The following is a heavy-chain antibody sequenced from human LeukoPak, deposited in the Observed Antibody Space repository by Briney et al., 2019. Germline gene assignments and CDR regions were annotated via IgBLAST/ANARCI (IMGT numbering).Heavy chain of an antibody. CDR1: GFSFSSYG. Sequence: GGSLRLSCAASGFSFSSYGMHWVRQAPGKGLEWVAVILYDGSNKYYADSVKGRFTISRDNSKNTLYLQMNSLRAEDTAVYFCAKAYYYDSSGYYPADYWGQGTLVTVSS. CDR2: ILYDGSNK. D-gene: IGHD3-22*01. J-gene: IGHJ4*02. CDR3: AKAYYYDSSGYYPADY. V-gene: IGHV3-30*18.